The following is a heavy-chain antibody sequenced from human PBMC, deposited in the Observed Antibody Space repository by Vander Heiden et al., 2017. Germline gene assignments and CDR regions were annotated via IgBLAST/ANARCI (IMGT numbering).Heavy chain of an antibody. CDR1: GFIFDEFA. Sequence: EAQLVESGGGMVQPGGSLRLSCAASGFIFDEFAMHWVRQAPGKGLEWVSGISWNGGVVGYADSAKGRFTISRDNAKNSLYLQVNSLKVEDTAVYFCAKDLAVTGADALDIWGQGTMVIVSS. CDR3: AKDLAVTGADALDI. CDR2: ISWNGGVV. J-gene: IGHJ3*02. V-gene: IGHV3-9*01. D-gene: IGHD6-19*01.